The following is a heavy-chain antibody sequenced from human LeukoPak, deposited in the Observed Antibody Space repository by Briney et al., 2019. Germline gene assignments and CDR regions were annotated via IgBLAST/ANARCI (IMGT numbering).Heavy chain of an antibody. J-gene: IGHJ6*04. CDR2: ISSSGSTI. CDR3: AELGITMIGGV. CDR1: GFTFCIFE. V-gene: IGHV3-48*03. D-gene: IGHD3-10*02. Sequence: GGSLRLSCAASGFTFCIFEMNSVRPAPGEGLGWVSYISSSGSTIYYADSVKGRFTISRDNAKNSLYLQMNSLRAEDTAVYYCAELGITMIGGVWGKGTTVTISS.